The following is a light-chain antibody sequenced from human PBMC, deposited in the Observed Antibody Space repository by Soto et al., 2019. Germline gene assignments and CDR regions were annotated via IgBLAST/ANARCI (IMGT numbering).Light chain of an antibody. CDR3: SSYTSSSTPYV. J-gene: IGLJ1*01. V-gene: IGLV2-14*01. CDR1: SSDVGGYNY. CDR2: DVS. Sequence: QSALTQPASVSGSPGQSITISCTGTSSDVGGYNYVSWYQQHPGKAPKLMIYDVSNRPSGVSNRFSGSKSGNTASLTISGLQAEDEADYYCSSYTSSSTPYVFGTGNKLTVL.